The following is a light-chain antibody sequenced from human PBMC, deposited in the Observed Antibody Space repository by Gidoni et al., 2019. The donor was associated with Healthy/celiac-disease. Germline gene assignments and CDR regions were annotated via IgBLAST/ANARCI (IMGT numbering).Light chain of an antibody. CDR3: QQYGSSPWT. Sequence: EIVSTQSPGTLSLSPGERASLSCRASQRVSSSYLAWYQQKPGQAPRLLIYGASSRATGIPDRFSGSGSGTDFTLTISRLEPEDFAVYYCQQYGSSPWTFGQGTKVEIK. CDR1: QRVSSSY. V-gene: IGKV3-20*01. J-gene: IGKJ1*01. CDR2: GAS.